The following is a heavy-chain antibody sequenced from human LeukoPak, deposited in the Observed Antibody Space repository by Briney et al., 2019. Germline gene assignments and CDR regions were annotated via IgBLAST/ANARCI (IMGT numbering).Heavy chain of an antibody. V-gene: IGHV5-51*01. CDR1: GYSFTSYW. CDR2: IYPGDSDT. D-gene: IGHD1-26*01. Sequence: GESLKISCQGSGYSFTSYWIGWVRQMPGKGLEWMGIIYPGDSDTRYSPSFQGQVTIPADKSISTAYLQWSSLKASDTAMYYCARGPVGATSPFYFDYWGQGTLVTVSS. CDR3: ARGPVGATSPFYFDY. J-gene: IGHJ4*02.